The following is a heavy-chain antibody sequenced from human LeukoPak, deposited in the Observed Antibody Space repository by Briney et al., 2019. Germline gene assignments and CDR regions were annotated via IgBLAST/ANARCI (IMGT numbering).Heavy chain of an antibody. J-gene: IGHJ4*02. V-gene: IGHV3-23*01. CDR3: AKDLLVLRYFDWLLSGLDY. CDR2: ISGSGGST. CDR1: GFTFSSYA. Sequence: RGSLRLSCAASGFTFSSYAMSWVRQAPGKGLEWVSAISGSGGSTYYADSVKGRFTISRDNSKSTLYLQMNSLRAEDTAVYYCAKDLLVLRYFDWLLSGLDYWGQGTLVTVSS. D-gene: IGHD3-9*01.